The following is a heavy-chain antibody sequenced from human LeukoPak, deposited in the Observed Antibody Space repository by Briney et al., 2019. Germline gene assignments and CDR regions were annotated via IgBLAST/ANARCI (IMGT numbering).Heavy chain of an antibody. CDR3: AKGLKPAMASRSNYFDH. Sequence: GGSLRLSCAASGFSFSNYAMNWVRQAPGKGLEWVSTITGSGGSTHYADSVKGRFTISRDNSKNTLYLQMNSLRADDTAVYYCAKGLKPAMASRSNYFDHWGQGALVTVSS. V-gene: IGHV3-23*01. CDR1: GFSFSNYA. CDR2: ITGSGGST. J-gene: IGHJ4*02. D-gene: IGHD2-8*01.